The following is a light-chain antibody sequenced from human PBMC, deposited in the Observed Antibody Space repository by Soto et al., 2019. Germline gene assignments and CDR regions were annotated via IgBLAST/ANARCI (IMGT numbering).Light chain of an antibody. V-gene: IGLV2-23*02. Sequence: QSALTQPSSVSGSPGPSITISCTGNSSDVGSYNLVSWYQQHPGKAPKLMIYEVSKRPSGVSNRFSGSKSGNTASLTISGLQAEDEADYYCCSYAGSSTFFYVFGTGTKVTVL. CDR3: CSYAGSSTFFYV. CDR1: SSDVGSYNL. J-gene: IGLJ1*01. CDR2: EVS.